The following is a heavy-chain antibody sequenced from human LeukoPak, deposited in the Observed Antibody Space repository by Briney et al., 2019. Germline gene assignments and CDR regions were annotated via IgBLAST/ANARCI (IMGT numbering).Heavy chain of an antibody. Sequence: SETLSLTCTVSGYSISSGYYWGWIRQPPGKGLEWIGSIYHSGSTYYNPSLKSRVTISVDTSKNQFSLKLSSVTAADTAVYYCARQRGHGRITIFGVVINTRGYYFDYWGQGTLVTVSS. J-gene: IGHJ4*02. CDR2: IYHSGST. CDR3: ARQRGHGRITIFGVVINTRGYYFDY. D-gene: IGHD3-3*01. V-gene: IGHV4-38-2*02. CDR1: GYSISSGYY.